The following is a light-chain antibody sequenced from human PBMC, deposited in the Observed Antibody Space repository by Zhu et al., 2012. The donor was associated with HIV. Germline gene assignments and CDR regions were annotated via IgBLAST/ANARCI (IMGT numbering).Light chain of an antibody. Sequence: IVLTQSPATLSLSPGERATVSCRASGSVRSFLAWYQQKPGQAPRLLIYDTSKRATGIPARFSGRGSGTDFTLTISSLEPEDFALYYCQQRSSWPLTFGGGTKVEIK. CDR2: DTS. CDR1: GSVRSF. V-gene: IGKV3-11*01. J-gene: IGKJ4*01. CDR3: QQRSSWPLT.